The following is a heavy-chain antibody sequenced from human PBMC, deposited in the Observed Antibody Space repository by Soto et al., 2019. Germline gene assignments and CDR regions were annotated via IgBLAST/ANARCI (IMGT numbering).Heavy chain of an antibody. CDR1: GFTFSSYA. V-gene: IGHV3-64D*06. CDR2: ISSNGGST. J-gene: IGHJ6*02. CDR3: VKDPYYYGSGSYYKKPRYYYYGMDV. D-gene: IGHD3-10*01. Sequence: LRLSCSASGFTFSSYAMHWVRQAPGKGLEYVSAISSNGGSTYYADSVKGRFTISRDNSKNTLYLQMSSLRAEDTAVYYCVKDPYYYGSGSYYKKPRYYYYGMDVWGQGTTVTVSS.